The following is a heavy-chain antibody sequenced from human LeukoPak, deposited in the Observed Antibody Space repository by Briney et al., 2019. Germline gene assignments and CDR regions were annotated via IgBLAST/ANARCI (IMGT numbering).Heavy chain of an antibody. J-gene: IGHJ5*02. CDR1: GFTFSSYW. Sequence: GGSLRLSCAASGFTFSSYWMSWVRQAPGEGLEWVASIDQDGSDKFSVDSVKGRFTISRDNARNSMYLQMNSLRAEDTAVYYCARATLGWFDPWGQGTLVTVSS. D-gene: IGHD7-27*01. V-gene: IGHV3-7*01. CDR2: IDQDGSDK. CDR3: ARATLGWFDP.